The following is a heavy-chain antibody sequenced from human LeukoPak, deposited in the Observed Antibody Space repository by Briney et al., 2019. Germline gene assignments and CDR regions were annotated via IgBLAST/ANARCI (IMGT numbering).Heavy chain of an antibody. CDR1: GGSFSGYY. CDR3: ARDSYYYDSSGYSRFDY. J-gene: IGHJ4*02. D-gene: IGHD3-22*01. V-gene: IGHV4-34*01. Sequence: SETLSLTCAVYGGSFSGYYWSWIRQPPGKGLEWIGEINHSGSTNYNPSLKSRVTISVDTPKNQFSLKLSSVTAADTAVYYCARDSYYYDSSGYSRFDYWGQGTLVTVSS. CDR2: INHSGST.